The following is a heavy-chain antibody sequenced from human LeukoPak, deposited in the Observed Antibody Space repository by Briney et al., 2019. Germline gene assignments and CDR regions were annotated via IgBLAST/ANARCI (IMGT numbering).Heavy chain of an antibody. V-gene: IGHV3-30*12. Sequence: PGGSLRLSCAASGFTFNIYGMHWVRQAPGKGLEWVAVISYDGSNKYYADSVKGRFTISRDKSKNTLYLQMNSLRAEDTAVYYCARQSRGYYWGQGTLVTVSS. CDR2: ISYDGSNK. CDR1: GFTFNIYG. CDR3: ARQSRGYY. D-gene: IGHD3-10*01. J-gene: IGHJ4*02.